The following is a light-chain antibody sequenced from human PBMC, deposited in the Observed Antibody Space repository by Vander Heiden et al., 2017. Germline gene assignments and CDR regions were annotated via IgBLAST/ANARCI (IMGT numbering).Light chain of an antibody. Sequence: DIVMTQSLLSLPVTPGEPASISCRSSQSLLHSNGYNYLDWYLQKPGQSPQLLIYLGSNRASGVPDRFSDSGSGTDFTLKISRVEAEDVGVYYCMQALQTPYTFGQGTKLEIK. V-gene: IGKV2-28*01. J-gene: IGKJ2*01. CDR2: LGS. CDR1: QSLLHSNGYNY. CDR3: MQALQTPYT.